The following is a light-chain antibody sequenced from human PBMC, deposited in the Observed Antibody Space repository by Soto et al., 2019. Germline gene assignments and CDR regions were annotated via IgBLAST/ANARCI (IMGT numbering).Light chain of an antibody. V-gene: IGKV1-5*01. CDR2: DAS. J-gene: IGKJ1*01. CDR3: QHYNSYSEA. CDR1: QSIGSW. Sequence: DIQMTQSPSTLAASVGDRVTITCRASQSIGSWLAWYQQKPGKAPKLLIYDASNLDSGVPSRFSGSGSGTEFSLTISNLQPDDCATYYCQHYNSYSEAFGQGTKVDIK.